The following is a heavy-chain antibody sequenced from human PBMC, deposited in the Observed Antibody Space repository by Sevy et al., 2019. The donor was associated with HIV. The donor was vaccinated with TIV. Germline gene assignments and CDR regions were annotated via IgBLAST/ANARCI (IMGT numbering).Heavy chain of an antibody. J-gene: IGHJ3*02. CDR3: AGHFTGSSCSHAFDI. CDR1: GGSFSGYY. Sequence: SETLSLTCAVYGGSFSGYYWSWIRQPPGKGLEWIGEINHSGGTNYNPSLKSRVTISVDTSKNQLPLKLKSGRAADTAVDYCAGHFTGSSCSHAFDIWGQGTMVTVSS. V-gene: IGHV4-34*01. CDR2: INHSGGT. D-gene: IGHD2-15*01.